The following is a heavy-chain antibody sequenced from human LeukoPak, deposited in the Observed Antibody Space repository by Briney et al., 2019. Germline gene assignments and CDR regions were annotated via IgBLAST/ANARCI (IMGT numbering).Heavy chain of an antibody. CDR3: ARSGDFDSSGYYGVVEAFDT. CDR1: GFTFSSYS. V-gene: IGHV3-21*01. Sequence: GGSLRLSCAASGFTFSSYSMNWVRQAPGKGLEWVSSISSSSSYIYYADSVKGRFTISRDNAKNSLYLQMNSLRAEDAAVYYCARSGDFDSSGYYGVVEAFDTWGQGTMVTVSS. J-gene: IGHJ3*02. D-gene: IGHD3-22*01. CDR2: ISSSSSYI.